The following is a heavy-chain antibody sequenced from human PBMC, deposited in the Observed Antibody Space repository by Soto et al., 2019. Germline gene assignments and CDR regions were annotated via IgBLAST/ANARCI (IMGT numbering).Heavy chain of an antibody. CDR1: GGSINSGDYA. V-gene: IGHV4-30-2*01. D-gene: IGHD6-13*01. J-gene: IGHJ6*02. Sequence: QLQLRESGSGLVKPSQTLSLTCGVSGGSINSGDYAWSWIRQPPGKGLEWMGYIYHSGSTYYNPSLKSRVTILVDRSKNQFSLKLSSVTAADTAVYYCAGIRIAAAGGGLDVWGQGTTVTVSS. CDR3: AGIRIAAAGGGLDV. CDR2: IYHSGST.